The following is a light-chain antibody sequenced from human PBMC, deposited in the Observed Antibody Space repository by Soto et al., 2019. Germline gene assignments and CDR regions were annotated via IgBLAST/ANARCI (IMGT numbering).Light chain of an antibody. J-gene: IGKJ1*01. CDR2: LGS. CDR3: MQALHTPQT. V-gene: IGKV2-28*01. CDR1: QSLLHSNGYNY. Sequence: DIVMTQSPLSLPVTPGEPASISCRSSQSLLHSNGYNYLDWYLQKAGQSPQLLIYLGSNRASGVPDRISGRGSGTDVTLKISGVEAEDVGVYYCMQALHTPQTFGQGTKVEIK.